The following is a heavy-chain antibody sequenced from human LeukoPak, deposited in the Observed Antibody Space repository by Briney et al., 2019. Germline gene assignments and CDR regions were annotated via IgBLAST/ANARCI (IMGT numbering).Heavy chain of an antibody. CDR3: VSRGRSY. CDR2: IKQDGSEK. V-gene: IGHV3-7*01. J-gene: IGHJ4*02. CDR1: GFTFSSYS. Sequence: GGSLGLSCAASGFTFSSYSMNWVRQAPGKGLEWVANIKQDGSEKYYVDSVKGRFTISRDNAKNSLYLQMSSLRVEDTAVYYCVSRGRSYWGQGTLVTVSS.